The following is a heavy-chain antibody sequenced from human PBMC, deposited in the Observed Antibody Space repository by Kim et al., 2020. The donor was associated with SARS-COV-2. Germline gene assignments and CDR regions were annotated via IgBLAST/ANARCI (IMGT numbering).Heavy chain of an antibody. CDR2: LSGNGGVI. Sequence: GGSLRLSCAASGFTFGDFAMHWVRQVPGKGLEWVSGLSGNGGVIGYADSVKGRFTISRHNAENSLYLQMNSLRAEDTAFYYCAKDLVSSSFRAFHIWGPGKMVTASS. J-gene: IGHJ3*02. V-gene: IGHV3-9*01. CDR1: GFTFGDFA. CDR3: AKDLVSSSFRAFHI. D-gene: IGHD6-6*01.